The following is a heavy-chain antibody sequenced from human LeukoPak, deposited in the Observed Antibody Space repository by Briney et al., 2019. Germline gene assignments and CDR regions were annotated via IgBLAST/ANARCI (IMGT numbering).Heavy chain of an antibody. Sequence: ASVKVSCKASGGTFSSYAISWVRQAPGQGLEWMGGIIPIFGTANYAQKFQGRVTITADKSTSTAYMELSSLRSEDTAVYYCATAAARRLTNMDVWGKGTTVTVSS. J-gene: IGHJ6*03. V-gene: IGHV1-69*06. CDR2: IIPIFGTA. D-gene: IGHD6-6*01. CDR3: ATAAARRLTNMDV. CDR1: GGTFSSYA.